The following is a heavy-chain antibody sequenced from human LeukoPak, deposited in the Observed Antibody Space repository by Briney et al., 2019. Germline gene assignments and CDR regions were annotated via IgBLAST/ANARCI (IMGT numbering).Heavy chain of an antibody. D-gene: IGHD3-9*01. CDR3: ARDRRAYDILTGYSRRYFDY. Sequence: SVKVSCKASGGTFSSYAISWVRQAPGQGLEWMGGIIPIFGTANYAQKFQGRVTITADESMSTAYMELSSLRSEDTAVYYCARDRRAYDILTGYSRRYFDYWGQGTLVTVSS. J-gene: IGHJ4*02. V-gene: IGHV1-69*13. CDR1: GGTFSSYA. CDR2: IIPIFGTA.